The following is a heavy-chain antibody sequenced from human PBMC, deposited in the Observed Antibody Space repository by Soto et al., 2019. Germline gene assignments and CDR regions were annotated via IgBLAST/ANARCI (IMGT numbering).Heavy chain of an antibody. D-gene: IGHD3-10*01. CDR1: GFTFSSYA. V-gene: IGHV3-23*01. J-gene: IGHJ5*02. CDR3: ANKFFSGSGSYRGWFDP. Sequence: PGGSLRLSCAASGFTFSSYAMNWVRQAPGKGLEWVSIISGSGDSTYYADSVKGRFTISRDNTKNTLYLQMNSLRAEDTAVYYCANKFFSGSGSYRGWFDPWGHGTLVTVSS. CDR2: ISGSGDST.